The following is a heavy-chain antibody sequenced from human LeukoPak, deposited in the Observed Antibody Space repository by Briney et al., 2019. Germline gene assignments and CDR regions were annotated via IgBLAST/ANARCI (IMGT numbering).Heavy chain of an antibody. CDR1: GGSFSSNT. J-gene: IGHJ4*02. D-gene: IGHD3-16*01. V-gene: IGHV1-69*13. Sequence: ASVNLSCKASGGSFSSNTPSWVRQAPGQGLEWMGGIIANLGTPNYAQKFQGRVTVTADESTSTGYLELDSLRSDDTAVYYCARLVNWGPLGDYWGQGTLVTVSS. CDR3: ARLVNWGPLGDY. CDR2: IIANLGTP.